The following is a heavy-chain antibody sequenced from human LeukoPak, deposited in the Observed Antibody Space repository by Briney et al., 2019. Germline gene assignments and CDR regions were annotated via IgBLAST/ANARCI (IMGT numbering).Heavy chain of an antibody. CDR1: GGSISSYY. CDR3: ASSRSSSWYGVDY. J-gene: IGHJ4*02. Sequence: SETLSLTCTVSGGSISSYYWSWIRQPPGKGLEWIGYIYYSGSTNYSPSLKSRVTISVDTSKNQFSLKLSSVTAADTAVYYCASSRSSSWYGVDYWGQGTLVTVSS. D-gene: IGHD6-13*01. CDR2: IYYSGST. V-gene: IGHV4-59*01.